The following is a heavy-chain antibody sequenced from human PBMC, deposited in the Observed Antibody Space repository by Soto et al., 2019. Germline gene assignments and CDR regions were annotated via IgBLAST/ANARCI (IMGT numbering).Heavy chain of an antibody. J-gene: IGHJ6*02. V-gene: IGHV3-30*03. D-gene: IGHD1-26*01. CDR2: ISYDGSNE. CDR3: AHSPIVHYRYDMDV. CDR1: GITFRTYG. Sequence: QVQLVESGGGVVQPGRSLRLSCAASGITFRTYGMHWVRQALGKGLEWVAVISYDGSNEYYADSVKGRFTISRDNSKNTLYLQTDSLRDDDTAVYYCAHSPIVHYRYDMDVWGQGTTVTVSS.